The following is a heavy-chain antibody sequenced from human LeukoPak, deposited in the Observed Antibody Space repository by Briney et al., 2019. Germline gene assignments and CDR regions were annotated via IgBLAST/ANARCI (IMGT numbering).Heavy chain of an antibody. V-gene: IGHV4-59*01. D-gene: IGHD3-10*01. CDR1: GGSISTYY. CDR2: IYYSGSA. J-gene: IGHJ4*02. CDR3: ARSYGSGNYFDY. Sequence: SETLSLTCTVSGGSISTYYWSWIRQPPGKGLEWIGYIYYSGSARYNPSLKSRVTISVDTSKNQFSLKLRSVTAADTAVYYCARSYGSGNYFDYWGQGTLVTVSS.